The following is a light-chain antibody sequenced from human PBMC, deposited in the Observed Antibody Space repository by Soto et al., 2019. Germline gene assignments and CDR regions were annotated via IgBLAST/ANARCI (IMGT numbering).Light chain of an antibody. V-gene: IGLV3-25*02. CDR1: ALPKQY. CDR3: QSSDRGDTYWV. Sequence: SYELTQPPSVSVSPGQTARIACPGDALPKQYAYWYQQKPGQAPVLLIYKDKERPSGIPERFSGSSSGTTVTLTIGGVQAEYEADYYCQSSDRGDTYWVFGGGTKLTVL. CDR2: KDK. J-gene: IGLJ3*02.